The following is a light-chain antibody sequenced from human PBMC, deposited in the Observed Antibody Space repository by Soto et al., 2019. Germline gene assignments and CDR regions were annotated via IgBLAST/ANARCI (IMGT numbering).Light chain of an antibody. CDR3: QQYYSTPQT. Sequence: EIVVTHSPATLSVSPLEIATLSFRASQSVNTNFAWYQQKPGQAPRLLIYGASTRATGIPARFSGSGSGTDFTLTISSLQAEDVAVYYCQQYYSTPQTFGPGTKVDIK. V-gene: IGKV3-15*01. CDR1: QSVNTN. J-gene: IGKJ3*01. CDR2: GAS.